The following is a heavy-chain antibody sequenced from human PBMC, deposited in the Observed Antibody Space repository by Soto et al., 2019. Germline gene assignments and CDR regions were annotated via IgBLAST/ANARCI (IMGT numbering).Heavy chain of an antibody. CDR2: ILYSGTT. J-gene: IGHJ4*02. D-gene: IGHD4-17*01. CDR1: GGAISSSSYF. CDR3: ARGGGYYGVLFDY. V-gene: IGHV4-39*02. Sequence: QLRLQESGPGLLRPSETLSLTCNVSGGAISSSSYFWGWGRQPPGKTLEWIGHILYSGTTHYNESLKTRLTISVDTSNNQYTLRLNSVTPADTAVYYCARGGGYYGVLFDYWGQGTLVSVSS.